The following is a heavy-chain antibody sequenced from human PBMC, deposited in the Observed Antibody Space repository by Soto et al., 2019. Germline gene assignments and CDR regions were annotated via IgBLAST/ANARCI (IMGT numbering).Heavy chain of an antibody. V-gene: IGHV4-59*01. CDR3: ARDSGYGDLFDY. J-gene: IGHJ4*02. CDR2: IYYSGST. D-gene: IGHD4-17*01. Sequence: PSETLSLTCTVSGGSISSYYWSWIRQPPGKGLEWIGYIYYSGSTNYNPSLKSRVTISVDTSKNQFSLKLSSVTAADTAVYYCARDSGYGDLFDYWGQGTLVTVSS. CDR1: GGSISSYY.